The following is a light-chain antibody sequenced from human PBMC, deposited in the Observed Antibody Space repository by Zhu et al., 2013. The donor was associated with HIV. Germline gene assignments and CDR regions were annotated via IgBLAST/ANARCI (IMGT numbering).Light chain of an antibody. V-gene: IGKV3-15*01. CDR3: QQYDKWPLT. Sequence: EIVMTQSPATLSVSPGERVTLSCRASQSVSSNLAWYQQKPGQAPRLLIYGASTRATGFPARFSGSGSVTEFTLTISSLQSEDSAVYYCQQYDKWPLTFGGGTKVEI. CDR1: QSVSSN. J-gene: IGKJ4*01. CDR2: GAS.